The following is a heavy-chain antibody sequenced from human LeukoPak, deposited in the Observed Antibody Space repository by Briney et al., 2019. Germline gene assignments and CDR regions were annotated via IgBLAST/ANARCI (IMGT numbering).Heavy chain of an antibody. V-gene: IGHV3-30-3*01. CDR2: ISYDGSNK. J-gene: IGHJ4*02. D-gene: IGHD2-2*02. CDR1: GFTFSSYA. Sequence: GGSLRLSCAASGFTFSSYAMHWVRQAPGKGLEWVAVISYDGSNKYYADSVKGRFTISRDNSKNTLYLQMNSLRAEDTAVYYCARGGVVPAAIGDGWGQGTLVTVSS. CDR3: ARGGVVPAAIGDG.